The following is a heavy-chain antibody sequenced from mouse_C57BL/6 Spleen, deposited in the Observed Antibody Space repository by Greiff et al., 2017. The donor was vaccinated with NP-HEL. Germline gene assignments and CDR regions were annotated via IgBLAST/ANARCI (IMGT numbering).Heavy chain of an antibody. J-gene: IGHJ4*01. CDR2: IDPDSGGT. D-gene: IGHD2-5*01. Sequence: QVQLQQPGAELVKPGASVKLSCKASGYTFNSYWMHWVKQRPGRGLEWIGRIDPDSGGTKYNEKFKGKATLTVDKSSSTAYMQLSSLTSEDSAVDYCDRRTYTNAYYAMEYWGKGTSVTVSS. CDR3: DRRTYTNAYYAMEY. V-gene: IGHV1-72*01. CDR1: GYTFNSYW.